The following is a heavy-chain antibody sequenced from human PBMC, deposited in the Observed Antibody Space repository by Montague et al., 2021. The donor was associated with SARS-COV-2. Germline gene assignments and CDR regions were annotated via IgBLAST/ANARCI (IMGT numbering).Heavy chain of an antibody. D-gene: IGHD3-3*01. J-gene: IGHJ4*02. CDR3: ARDLSLFRQAPAY. V-gene: IGHV1-2*02. CDR1: EFTFTAYH. CDR2: INPSNGDT. Sequence: SVKVSCKGSEFTFTAYHIYWVRQAPGKGLEWTGWINPSNGDTNHAQSFKGRVTMTSDTSIETAYMELSRLTSDDTAVYYCARDLSLFRQAPAYWGQGTLVTVSS.